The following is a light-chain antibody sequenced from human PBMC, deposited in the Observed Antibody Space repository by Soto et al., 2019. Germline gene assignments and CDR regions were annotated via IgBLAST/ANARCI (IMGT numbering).Light chain of an antibody. CDR3: QQSYTTPVT. Sequence: DIQMTQSPSSLSASVGDRLTITCRASQRIGSYLNWYQQKPGRAPKLLIYAASSLQSGVPSRFSGSGSGTDFTLTITSLQPEDFASYYCQQSYTTPVTFGQGTKVEIK. CDR2: AAS. V-gene: IGKV1-39*01. J-gene: IGKJ1*01. CDR1: QRIGSY.